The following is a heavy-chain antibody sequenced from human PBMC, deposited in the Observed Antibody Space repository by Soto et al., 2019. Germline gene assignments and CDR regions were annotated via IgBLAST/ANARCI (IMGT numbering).Heavy chain of an antibody. CDR3: ARDSPISWGAFDI. V-gene: IGHV3-48*03. CDR1: GVTTSSYE. Sequence: GGSLRLSFVSSGVTTSSYEMNWVRQASGRGLEWVSYIGRSGGDIYYADSVKGRFTISRDNAKNSLYLQMNSLRDEDTAVYYCARDSPISWGAFDIWGQGTMVTVS. J-gene: IGHJ3*02. CDR2: IGRSGGDI. D-gene: IGHD3-16*01.